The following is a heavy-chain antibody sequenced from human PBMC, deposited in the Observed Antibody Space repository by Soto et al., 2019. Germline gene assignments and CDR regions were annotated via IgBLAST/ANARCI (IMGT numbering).Heavy chain of an antibody. V-gene: IGHV1-69*01. D-gene: IGHD2-2*01. CDR3: ATAGGYCSSTACLDY. J-gene: IGHJ4*02. CDR2: IIPIFGTS. Sequence: QVQLVQSGAEVKKPGSSVKVSCKASGGTFSRYGLNWVRQAPGRGHEWMGGIIPIFGTSNYAHKFQGRVTITADESTSTAYMEVSSLRSEDTAVYYCATAGGYCSSTACLDYWGLGTLITVSS. CDR1: GGTFSRYG.